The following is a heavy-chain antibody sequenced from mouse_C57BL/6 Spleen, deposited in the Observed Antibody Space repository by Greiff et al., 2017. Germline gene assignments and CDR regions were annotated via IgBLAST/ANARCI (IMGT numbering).Heavy chain of an antibody. Sequence: EVKLQQSGPELVKPGASVKISCKASGYTFTDYYMNWVKQSHGKSLEWIGDINPNNGGTSYNQKLKGKATLTVDKSSSTAYMELRSLTSEDSAVYYCARFPLWYYAMDYWGQGTSVTVSS. CDR1: GYTFTDYY. V-gene: IGHV1-26*01. J-gene: IGHJ4*01. CDR2: INPNNGGT. D-gene: IGHD1-1*02. CDR3: ARFPLWYYAMDY.